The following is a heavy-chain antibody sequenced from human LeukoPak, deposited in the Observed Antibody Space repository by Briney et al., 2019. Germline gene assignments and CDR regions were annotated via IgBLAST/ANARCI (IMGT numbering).Heavy chain of an antibody. D-gene: IGHD5-18*01. J-gene: IGHJ4*02. Sequence: SVKVSCKASGGTFSSYAISWVQQAPGQGLEWMGRIIPIFGTANYAQKFQGRVTITTDESTSTAYMELSSLRSEDTAVYYCARDLSGYSYGYGLDYWGQGTLVTVSS. CDR2: IIPIFGTA. CDR3: ARDLSGYSYGYGLDY. V-gene: IGHV1-69*05. CDR1: GGTFSSYA.